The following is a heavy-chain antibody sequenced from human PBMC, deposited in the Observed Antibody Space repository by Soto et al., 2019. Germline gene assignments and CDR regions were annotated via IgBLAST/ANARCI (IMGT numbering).Heavy chain of an antibody. CDR2: FDPEDGET. J-gene: IGHJ6*02. CDR3: AKYNSSSWSPYYYYYYGMDV. CDR1: GYTLTELS. Sequence: ASVKVSCKVSGYTLTELSMHWVRQAPGKGLEWMGGFDPEDGETIYAQKYQGRVTMTEDTSTDTAYMELSSLRSEDTAVYYCAKYNSSSWSPYYYYYYGMDVWGQGTTVTVSS. V-gene: IGHV1-24*01. D-gene: IGHD6-13*01.